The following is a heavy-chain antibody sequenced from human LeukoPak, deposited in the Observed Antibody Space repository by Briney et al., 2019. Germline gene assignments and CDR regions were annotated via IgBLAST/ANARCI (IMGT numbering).Heavy chain of an antibody. Sequence: GGSLRLSCAASGFTFSSYAMSWVRQAPGKGLEWVSAISGSGGSTYYADSVKGRSTISRDNSKNTLYLQMNSLRAEDTAVYYCAKSPRSGWYGDFDYWGQGTLVTVSS. CDR3: AKSPRSGWYGDFDY. CDR1: GFTFSSYA. CDR2: ISGSGGST. V-gene: IGHV3-23*01. D-gene: IGHD6-19*01. J-gene: IGHJ4*02.